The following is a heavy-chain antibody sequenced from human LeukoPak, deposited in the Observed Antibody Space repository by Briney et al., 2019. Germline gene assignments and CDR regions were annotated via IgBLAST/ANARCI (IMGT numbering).Heavy chain of an antibody. V-gene: IGHV4-34*01. D-gene: IGHD3-9*01. J-gene: IGHJ3*01. CDR3: ARYGISAFDL. CDR2: INHSGST. Sequence: SQTLCLTCAVYGGSFSGDYWSSIRQPPRKGLGWIGEINHSGSTNYNPSPTRVVTISVDTSKNQFSLKLSSVTAADTAVYYCARYGISAFDLWGQGTMVTVSS. CDR1: GGSFSGDY.